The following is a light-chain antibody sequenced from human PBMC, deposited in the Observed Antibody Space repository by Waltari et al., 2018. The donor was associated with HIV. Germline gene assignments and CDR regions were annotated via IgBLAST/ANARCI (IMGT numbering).Light chain of an antibody. V-gene: IGKV3-15*01. J-gene: IGKJ1*01. CDR2: GAS. Sequence: DIVMTPSPATLSVSPGERATLSCRASQSVSSNFAWYQQKPGQAPRLLIYGASTRATGTPARVSGSGSGTEFTLTSSSLHSEDFAVYYCQQYNNWPPWTFGQGTKVEIK. CDR1: QSVSSN. CDR3: QQYNNWPPWT.